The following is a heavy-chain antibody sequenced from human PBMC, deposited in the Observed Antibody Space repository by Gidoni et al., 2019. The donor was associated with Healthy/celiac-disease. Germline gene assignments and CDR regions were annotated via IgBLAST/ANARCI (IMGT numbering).Heavy chain of an antibody. CDR3: ARAAFYTAMSWFDP. V-gene: IGHV4-34*01. Sequence: QVQLQQWGAGLLKPSETLSLTCAVYGGSFSGYYWSWIRQPPGKGLEWIGEINHSGSTNYNPSLKSRVTISGDTSKNQFSLKLSSVTAADTAVYYCARAAFYTAMSWFDPWGQGTLVTVSS. CDR2: INHSGST. J-gene: IGHJ5*02. CDR1: GGSFSGYY. D-gene: IGHD5-18*01.